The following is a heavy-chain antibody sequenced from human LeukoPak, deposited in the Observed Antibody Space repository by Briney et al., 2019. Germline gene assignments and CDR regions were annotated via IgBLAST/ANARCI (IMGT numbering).Heavy chain of an antibody. D-gene: IGHD3-10*01. V-gene: IGHV1-69*06. CDR3: ARGGHRRYYYTSGSAFDP. J-gene: IGHJ5*02. CDR1: GGTFSSYA. CDR2: IIPIFGTA. Sequence: RGASVKVSCKASGGTFSSYAISWVRQAPGQGLEWMGGIIPIFGTANYAQKFQGRVTITADKSTSTAYMELKSLRSDDTAVYYCARGGHRRYYYTSGSAFDPWGQGTLVTVSS.